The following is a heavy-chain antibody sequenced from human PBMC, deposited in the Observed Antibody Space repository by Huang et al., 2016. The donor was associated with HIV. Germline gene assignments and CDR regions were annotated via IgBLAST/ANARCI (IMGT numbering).Heavy chain of an antibody. J-gene: IGHJ4*02. CDR3: ARRSTPMAFDY. CDR1: GYIFTRYW. D-gene: IGHD5-18*01. Sequence: VQLVQSGAEVRKPGESLKMSCQVSGYIFTRYWIGWVRQLPGKGLGWMGIIYPSDSDTKYSPSFEGQVTISVDRSNSTAYLQWSSLRASDTAVYYCARRSTPMAFDYWGQGTLVTVAS. V-gene: IGHV5-51*03. CDR2: IYPSDSDT.